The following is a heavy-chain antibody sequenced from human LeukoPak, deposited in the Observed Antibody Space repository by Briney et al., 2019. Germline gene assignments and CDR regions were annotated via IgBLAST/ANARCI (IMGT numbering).Heavy chain of an antibody. Sequence: SETLSLACTVSGGSISSYYWSWIRQPPGKGLEWIGYIYYSGSTNYNPSLKSRVTISVDTSKNQFSLELSSVTAADTAVYYCARGSSVYYYIMDYWGQGTLVTVSS. CDR2: IYYSGST. D-gene: IGHD3-22*01. V-gene: IGHV4-59*01. CDR1: GGSISSYY. CDR3: ARGSSVYYYIMDY. J-gene: IGHJ4*02.